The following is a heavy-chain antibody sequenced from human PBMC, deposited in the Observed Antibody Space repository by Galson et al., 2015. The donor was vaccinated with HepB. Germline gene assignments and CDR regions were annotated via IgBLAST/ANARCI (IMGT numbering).Heavy chain of an antibody. V-gene: IGHV6-1*01. CDR3: ARAWTSRPSTRQTDHFDY. CDR2: TYYRSQRYS. D-gene: IGHD1-1*01. J-gene: IGHJ4*02. Sequence: CAISGDSVSSRTASWNWIRQSPSRGLEWLGRTYYRSQRYSEYSASVRGRMTISPDTSENQFSLHLSSVTPEDTAIYFCARAWTSRPSTRQTDHFDYWGQGTLVTVSS. CDR1: GDSVSSRTAS.